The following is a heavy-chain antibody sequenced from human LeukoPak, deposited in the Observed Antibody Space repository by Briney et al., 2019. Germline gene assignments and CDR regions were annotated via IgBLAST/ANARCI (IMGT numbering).Heavy chain of an antibody. D-gene: IGHD4/OR15-4a*01. V-gene: IGHV3-66*01. CDR3: ARDFRLSLDY. Sequence: GGSLRLSCAASGFTVSSNYMSWVRQAPGKGLEWVSVIYSGGSTYYADSVTGRFTISRDNSKNTLYLQMNSLRAEDTAVYYCARDFRLSLDYWGQGTLVTVSS. CDR2: IYSGGST. J-gene: IGHJ4*02. CDR1: GFTVSSNY.